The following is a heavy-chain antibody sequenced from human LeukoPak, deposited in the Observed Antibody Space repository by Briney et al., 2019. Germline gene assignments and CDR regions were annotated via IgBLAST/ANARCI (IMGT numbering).Heavy chain of an antibody. V-gene: IGHV1-18*01. CDR3: ARDPREGGSYYFDY. D-gene: IGHD1-26*01. CDR1: GYTLTELS. J-gene: IGHJ4*02. Sequence: ASVKVSCKVSGYTLTELSMHWVRQAPGQGLEWMGWISAYNGNTNYAQKLQGRVTMTTDTSTSTAYMELRSQRSDDTAVYYCARDPREGGSYYFDYWGQGTLVTVSS. CDR2: ISAYNGNT.